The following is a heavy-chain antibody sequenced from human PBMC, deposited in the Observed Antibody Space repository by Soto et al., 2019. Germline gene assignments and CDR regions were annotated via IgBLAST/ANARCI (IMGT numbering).Heavy chain of an antibody. D-gene: IGHD4-4*01. V-gene: IGHV4-39*01. CDR3: AGHGRYSNSGSGWFAP. J-gene: IGHJ5*02. Sequence: PSETLSLTCSVTGGSISSSNFYWGWIRQPPGKGLEWIGSIYYSGSTYYNPSLKTRVTIFVDTSKNQFSLKLSSVTAADTAFFYCAGHGRYSNSGSGWFAPWGQGALVTVSS. CDR2: IYYSGST. CDR1: GGSISSSNFY.